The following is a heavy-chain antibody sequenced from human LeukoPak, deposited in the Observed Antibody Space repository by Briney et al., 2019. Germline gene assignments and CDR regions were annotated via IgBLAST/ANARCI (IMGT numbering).Heavy chain of an antibody. CDR3: ARDYGDYGEIDY. Sequence: GASVKVSCKASGGTFISYAISWVRQAPGQGLEWMGWISAYNGNTNYAQKLQGRVTMTTDTSTSTAYMELRSLRSDDTAVYYCARDYGDYGEIDYWGQGILVTVSS. CDR1: GGTFISYA. CDR2: ISAYNGNT. V-gene: IGHV1-18*01. J-gene: IGHJ4*02. D-gene: IGHD4-17*01.